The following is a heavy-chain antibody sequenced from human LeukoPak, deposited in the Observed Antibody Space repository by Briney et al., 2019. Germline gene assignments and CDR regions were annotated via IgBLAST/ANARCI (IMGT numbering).Heavy chain of an antibody. V-gene: IGHV4-4*02. Sequence: SETLSLTCAVSGGSISSSNWWSWVRQPPGKGLEWIGEIYHSGSTNYNPSLKSRVTISVDKSKNQFSLKLSSVTAADTAVYYCARDRSYYYGSASHYGMAVWGQGTTVTVSS. D-gene: IGHD3-10*01. J-gene: IGHJ6*02. CDR2: IYHSGST. CDR1: GGSISSSNW. CDR3: ARDRSYYYGSASHYGMAV.